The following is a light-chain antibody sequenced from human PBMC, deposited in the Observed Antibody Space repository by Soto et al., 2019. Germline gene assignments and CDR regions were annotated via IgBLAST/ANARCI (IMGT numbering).Light chain of an antibody. J-gene: IGLJ1*01. CDR1: SSNIGAGYD. V-gene: IGLV1-40*01. CDR2: GNS. Sequence: QSVLTQPPSVSGAPGQRVTISCTGSSSNIGAGYDVHWYQQFPRTAPKLLIYGNSNRPSGVPDRFSGSKSGTSASLAITGLQAEDEADYYCQSYDSSLSGYVFGTGTKVTVL. CDR3: QSYDSSLSGYV.